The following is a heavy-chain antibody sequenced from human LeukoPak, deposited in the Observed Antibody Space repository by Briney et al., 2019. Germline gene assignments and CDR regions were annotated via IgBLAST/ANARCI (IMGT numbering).Heavy chain of an antibody. CDR3: ARSAVTLDY. CDR1: GFTFSSYE. CDR2: ISSSGSTI. Sequence: PGGSLRLSCAASGFTFSSYEMNWVRQAPGKGLEWVSYISSSGSTIYYADSVKGRFTISRDNAKNSLYLQMNSLRAEDTAVHYCARSAVTLDYWGQGTLVTVSS. J-gene: IGHJ4*02. D-gene: IGHD4-17*01. V-gene: IGHV3-48*03.